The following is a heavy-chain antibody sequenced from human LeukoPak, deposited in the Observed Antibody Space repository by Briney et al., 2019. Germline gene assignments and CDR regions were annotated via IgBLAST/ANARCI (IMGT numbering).Heavy chain of an antibody. D-gene: IGHD2-15*01. Sequence: PGGSLRPSCRGSGLPFGDYGMSWVRQAPGKGLQWVAVISGGGRTTEYADFVKGRFTISRDNSKNTLSLQMNSLTVEDTAIYFCAKNVVVKRYIDFWGQGTLVTVSS. V-gene: IGHV3-23*01. CDR1: GLPFGDYG. CDR3: AKNVVVKRYIDF. J-gene: IGHJ4*02. CDR2: ISGGGRTT.